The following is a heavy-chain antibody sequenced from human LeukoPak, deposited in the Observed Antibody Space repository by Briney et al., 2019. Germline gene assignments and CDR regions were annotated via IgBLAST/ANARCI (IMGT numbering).Heavy chain of an antibody. Sequence: GGSLRLSCVASVVSPISAAISCVRHAPGKGRGRVSAISGRVGITHYADSVKGRFTISRDNSKDTLYMQMHSLRAEDTAVYYCAKDQLGFGELFPKVFDYWGQGALVTVSS. V-gene: IGHV3-23*01. CDR2: ISGRVGIT. CDR3: AKDQLGFGELFPKVFDY. J-gene: IGHJ4*02. CDR1: VVSPISAA. D-gene: IGHD3-10*01.